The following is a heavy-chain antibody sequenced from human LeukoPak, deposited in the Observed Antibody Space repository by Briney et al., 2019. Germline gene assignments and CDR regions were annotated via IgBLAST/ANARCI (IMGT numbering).Heavy chain of an antibody. CDR3: AKRGCSGRGCGYFYMDV. J-gene: IGHJ6*03. Sequence: GGSLRLSCAASGLTFRSYGMHWVRQAPGKGLEWVAFIQYDGSDTYYADSVRGRFTISRDNSKNTLYLQMNTLRPEDTALYYCAKRGCSGRGCGYFYMDVWGKGTTVTVSS. D-gene: IGHD2-15*01. CDR1: GLTFRSYG. CDR2: IQYDGSDT. V-gene: IGHV3-30*02.